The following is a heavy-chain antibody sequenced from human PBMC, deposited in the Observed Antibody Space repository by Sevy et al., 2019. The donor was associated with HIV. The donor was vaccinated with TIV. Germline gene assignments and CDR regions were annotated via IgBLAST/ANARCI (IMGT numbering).Heavy chain of an antibody. CDR3: AKSPPRCSGGTCSFDY. CDR2: ISGSGGST. V-gene: IGHV3-23*01. CDR1: GFTFSSYA. J-gene: IGHJ4*02. D-gene: IGHD2-15*01. Sequence: GGSQRLSCAASGFTFSSYAMSWVRQAPGKGLEWVSAISGSGGSTYYADSVKGRFTISRDNSKNTLYLQMNSLRAEDTAVYYCAKSPPRCSGGTCSFDYWGQGTLVTVSS.